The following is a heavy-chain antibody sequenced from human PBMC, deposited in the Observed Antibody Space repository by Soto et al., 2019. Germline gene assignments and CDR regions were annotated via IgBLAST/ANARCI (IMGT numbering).Heavy chain of an antibody. J-gene: IGHJ6*02. V-gene: IGHV2-26*01. CDR2: IFSNDEK. D-gene: IGHD2-21*01. CDR3: ARIVVEILSYSGDLYYYGMDV. Sequence: QVTLKESGPVLVKPTETLTLTCTVSGFSLSNARMGVSWIRQPPGKALEWLAHIFSNDEKSYSTSLKSRLTISKDTSISQVVLTMTSMDPVDTATYYCARIVVEILSYSGDLYYYGMDVWGQGTTVTVSS. CDR1: GFSLSNARMG.